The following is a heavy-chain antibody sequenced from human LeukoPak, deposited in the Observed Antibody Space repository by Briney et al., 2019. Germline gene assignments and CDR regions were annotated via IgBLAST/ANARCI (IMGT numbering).Heavy chain of an antibody. CDR3: ASYCSGGSCYRGY. CDR2: ISSSSSTI. V-gene: IGHV3-48*01. Sequence: QAGGSLRLSCAASGFTFSSYSMNWVRQAPGKGLEWVSYISSSSSTIYYADSVKGRFTISRDNSKNTLYLQMNSLRAEDTAVYYCASYCSGGSCYRGYWGQGTLVTVSS. CDR1: GFTFSSYS. J-gene: IGHJ4*02. D-gene: IGHD2-15*01.